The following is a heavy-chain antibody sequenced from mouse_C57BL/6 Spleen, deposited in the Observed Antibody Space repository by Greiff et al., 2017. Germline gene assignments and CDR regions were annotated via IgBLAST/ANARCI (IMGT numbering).Heavy chain of an antibody. V-gene: IGHV14-1*01. CDR2: IDPEDGDT. CDR1: GFNIKDYY. J-gene: IGHJ2*01. D-gene: IGHD2-4*01. CDR3: TTGPYDYDRYFDY. Sequence: VQLQQSGAELVRPGASVKLSCTASGFNIKDYYMHWVKQRPEQGLEWIGRIDPEDGDTEYAPKFQGKATMTADTSSNTAYLQLSSLTSEDTAVYYCTTGPYDYDRYFDYWGQGTTLTVSS.